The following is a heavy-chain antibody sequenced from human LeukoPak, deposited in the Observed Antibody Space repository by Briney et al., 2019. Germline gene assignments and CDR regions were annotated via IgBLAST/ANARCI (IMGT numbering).Heavy chain of an antibody. D-gene: IGHD1-7*01. Sequence: PGGSLRLSCAASGFTFSTYGMHWVRQAPGKGLEWVAVIWYDGSNKYYADSVKGRFTISRDNSKNTLYLQMSSLRAEDTAVYYCARETGWPGTTGLGYWGQGTLVTVSS. CDR1: GFTFSTYG. CDR2: IWYDGSNK. CDR3: ARETGWPGTTGLGY. J-gene: IGHJ4*02. V-gene: IGHV3-33*01.